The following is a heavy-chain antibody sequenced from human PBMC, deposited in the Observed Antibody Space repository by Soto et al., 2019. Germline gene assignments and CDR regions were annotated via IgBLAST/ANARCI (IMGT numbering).Heavy chain of an antibody. V-gene: IGHV1-18*01. CDR2: VSFNDERT. J-gene: IGHJ4*02. D-gene: IGHD3-22*01. Sequence: ASVKVSCKTSGYTFIAYGLAWLRQAPGQRPEWMGWVSFNDERTNYAHNFQGRVTMTTDRSTTTTYMELRSLTSDDTAVYYCARELNTDSSAFYSFAYWGQGTLVTVSS. CDR1: GYTFIAYG. CDR3: ARELNTDSSAFYSFAY.